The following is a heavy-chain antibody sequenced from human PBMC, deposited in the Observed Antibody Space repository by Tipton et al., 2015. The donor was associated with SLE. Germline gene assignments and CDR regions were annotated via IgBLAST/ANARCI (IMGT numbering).Heavy chain of an antibody. CDR1: GYTFTGYY. Sequence: QVQLVQSGPEVKKPGASVKVSCKASGYTFTGYYMHWVRQAPGQGLEWMGRINPNSGGTNYAQKFQGRVTMTRDTSISTAYMELSRLRSDDTAVYYCARVDSGSYYLYFQHWGQGTLVTVSS. CDR3: ARVDSGSYYLYFQH. D-gene: IGHD1-26*01. CDR2: INPNSGGT. J-gene: IGHJ1*01. V-gene: IGHV1-2*06.